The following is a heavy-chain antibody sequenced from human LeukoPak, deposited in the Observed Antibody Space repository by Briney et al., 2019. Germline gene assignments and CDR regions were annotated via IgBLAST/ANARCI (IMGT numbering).Heavy chain of an antibody. CDR2: IYYSGST. CDR3: ARGPLLLWFGELDSSYGMDV. J-gene: IGHJ6*02. CDR1: RGSISSYY. Sequence: SGAVSLTCTVSRGSISSYYWSWIRQPPAKGGEWMGYIYYSGSTNYNPSLKSRVTIPVDTSKNQFSLKLSSVTAADTAVYYCARGPLLLWFGELDSSYGMDVWGQGTTVTVCS. D-gene: IGHD3-10*01. V-gene: IGHV4-59*01.